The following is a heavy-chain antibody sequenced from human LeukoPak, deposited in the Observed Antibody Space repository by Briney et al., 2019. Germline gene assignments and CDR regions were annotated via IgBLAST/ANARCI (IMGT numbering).Heavy chain of an antibody. Sequence: GGSLRLSCAASGFTFSSYSMNWVRQAPGKGLEWVSYISSSSSTIYYADSVKGRFTSSRDNAKNSLYLQINGLRDEDTAVYYCASPSRYCSGGSCYEIWFDPWGQGTLVTVSS. V-gene: IGHV3-48*02. CDR2: ISSSSSTI. D-gene: IGHD2-15*01. CDR1: GFTFSSYS. J-gene: IGHJ5*02. CDR3: ASPSRYCSGGSCYEIWFDP.